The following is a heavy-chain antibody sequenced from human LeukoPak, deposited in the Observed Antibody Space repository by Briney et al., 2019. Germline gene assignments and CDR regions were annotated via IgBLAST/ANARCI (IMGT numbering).Heavy chain of an antibody. CDR3: ARHFYDSSGYPPGY. D-gene: IGHD3-22*01. CDR2: IRYDGSNK. Sequence: GGSLRLSCAASGFTFSSYGMHWVRQAPGKGLEWVAFIRYDGSNKYYADSVKGRFTISRDNSKNTLYLQMNSLRAEDTAVYYCARHFYDSSGYPPGYWGQGTLVTVSS. J-gene: IGHJ4*02. V-gene: IGHV3-30*02. CDR1: GFTFSSYG.